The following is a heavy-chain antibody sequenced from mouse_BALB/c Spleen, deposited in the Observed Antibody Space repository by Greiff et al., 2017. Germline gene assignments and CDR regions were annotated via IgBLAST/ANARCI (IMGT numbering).Heavy chain of an antibody. V-gene: IGHV5-6-3*01. CDR1: GFTFSSYG. J-gene: IGHJ4*01. CDR2: INSNGGST. Sequence: DVKLVESGGGLVQPGGSLKLSCAASGFTFSSYGMSWVRQTPDKRLELVATINSNGGSTYYPDSVKGRFTISRDNAKNTLYLQMSSLKSEDTAMYYCARDYYGSLYAMDYWGQGTSVTVSS. CDR3: ARDYYGSLYAMDY. D-gene: IGHD1-1*01.